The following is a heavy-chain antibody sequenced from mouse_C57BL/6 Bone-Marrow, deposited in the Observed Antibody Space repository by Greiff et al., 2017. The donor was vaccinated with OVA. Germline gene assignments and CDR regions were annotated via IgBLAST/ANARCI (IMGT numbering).Heavy chain of an antibody. V-gene: IGHV7-3*01. D-gene: IGHD3-2*02. Sequence: DVMLVESGGGLVQPGGSLSLSCAASGFTFTDYYMSWVRQPPGKALEWLGFIRNKANGYTTEYSASVKGRFTISRDNSQSILYLQMNALRAEDSATYYCARSSSGYWFAYWGQGTLVTVSA. CDR3: ARSSSGYWFAY. J-gene: IGHJ3*01. CDR1: GFTFTDYY. CDR2: IRNKANGYTT.